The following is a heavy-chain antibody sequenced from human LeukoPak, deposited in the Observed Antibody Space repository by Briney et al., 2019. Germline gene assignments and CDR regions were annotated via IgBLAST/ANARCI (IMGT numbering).Heavy chain of an antibody. CDR1: GFSVSSNY. CDR2: IYTGGST. Sequence: PGGSLRLSCAASGFSVSSNYMSWVRQAPGKGLEWVSVIYTGGSTYYAASVKGRFTISRDNSKNTLYLQMNSLRAEDTAVYYCAGYSYGYPYCGEGTLVTVSS. CDR3: AGYSYGYPY. J-gene: IGHJ4*02. D-gene: IGHD5-18*01. V-gene: IGHV3-53*01.